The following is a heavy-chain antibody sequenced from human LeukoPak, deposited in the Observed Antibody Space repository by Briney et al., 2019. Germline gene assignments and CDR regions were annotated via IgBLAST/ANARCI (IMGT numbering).Heavy chain of an antibody. CDR2: ISAGGGST. CDR1: GFTFSSYA. V-gene: IGHV3-23*01. CDR3: AKGGGHDILTGYYRYFDY. D-gene: IGHD3-9*01. J-gene: IGHJ4*02. Sequence: PGGSLRLSCAASGFTFSSYAMSWVRQAPGKGLEWDSGISAGGGSTYYADSVKGRFTISRDKSKNTLYLQMNSLRAEDTAVYYCAKGGGHDILTGYYRYFDYWGQGTLVTVSS.